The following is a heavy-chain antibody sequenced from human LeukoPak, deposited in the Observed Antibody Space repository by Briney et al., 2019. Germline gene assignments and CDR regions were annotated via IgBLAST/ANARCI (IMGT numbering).Heavy chain of an antibody. CDR2: MNPNSGNT. J-gene: IGHJ5*02. CDR1: GYTFSTCD. Sequence: GASVKVSCKASGYTFSTCDIHWVRQATGQGLEWMGWMNPNSGNTGYAQKFQGRVTMTRNTSISTAYMELSSLRSEDTAVYYCASVLWETNWFDPWGQGTLVTVSS. CDR3: ASVLWETNWFDP. V-gene: IGHV1-8*01. D-gene: IGHD1-26*01.